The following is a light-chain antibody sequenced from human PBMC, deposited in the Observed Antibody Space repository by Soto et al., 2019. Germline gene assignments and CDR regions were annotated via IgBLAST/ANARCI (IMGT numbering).Light chain of an antibody. Sequence: QPVLTQPASVSGSPGQSITISCTGSSSDVGGYNYVSWYQQHPGKAPKLMIYDVNHRPSGVSNRFSGSKSGNTASLTISGLQAEDYSYNYCASYAIMSGSTYVFVTGSKENVL. V-gene: IGLV2-14*03. CDR3: ASYAIMSGSTYV. J-gene: IGLJ1*01. CDR1: SSDVGGYNY. CDR2: DVN.